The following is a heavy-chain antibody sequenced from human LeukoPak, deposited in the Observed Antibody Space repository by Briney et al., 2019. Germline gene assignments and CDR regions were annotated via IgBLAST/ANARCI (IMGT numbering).Heavy chain of an antibody. D-gene: IGHD2-15*01. J-gene: IGHJ4*02. CDR2: IYYSGYT. V-gene: IGHV4-39*01. CDR1: GGSISSSSYY. CDR3: ARLLGAATDPFDY. Sequence: SETLSLTCTVSGGSISSSSYYWGWLSQPPGKGLEWIATIYYSGYTYYNPSLRSRVSISLDTSKNQFSLKLGSVTAADTAVYYCARLLGAATDPFDYWGQGTLVTVSS.